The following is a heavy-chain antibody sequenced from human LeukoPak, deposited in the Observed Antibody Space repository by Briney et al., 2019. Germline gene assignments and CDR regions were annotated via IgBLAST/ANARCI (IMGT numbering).Heavy chain of an antibody. CDR2: ISAGGGDT. J-gene: IGHJ4*02. D-gene: IGHD3-22*01. Sequence: GGSLRLSCVASGFTFRYYAISWVRQAPGKGLEWVSAISAGGGDTYYADSVKGRFTISRDNSKNTLYLQMNSLRVEDTAIYYCAKSDYYDSSGHPSSFVSWGQGTLVTVSS. V-gene: IGHV3-23*01. CDR3: AKSDYYDSSGHPSSFVS. CDR1: GFTFRYYA.